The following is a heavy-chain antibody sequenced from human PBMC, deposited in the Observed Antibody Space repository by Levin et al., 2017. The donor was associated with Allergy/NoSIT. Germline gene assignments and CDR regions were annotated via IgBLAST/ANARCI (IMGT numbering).Heavy chain of an antibody. CDR2: ISAYNGNT. D-gene: IGHD3-9*01. V-gene: IGHV1-18*01. Sequence: GESLKISCKASGYTFTTYGISWVRQAPGQGLEWMGWISAYNGNTNYAQKLQDRVTMTTDTSTSTAYMELRSLRSDDTAVYYCASRYYDILTGYYMFDYWGQGTLVTVSS. J-gene: IGHJ4*02. CDR1: GYTFTTYG. CDR3: ASRYYDILTGYYMFDY.